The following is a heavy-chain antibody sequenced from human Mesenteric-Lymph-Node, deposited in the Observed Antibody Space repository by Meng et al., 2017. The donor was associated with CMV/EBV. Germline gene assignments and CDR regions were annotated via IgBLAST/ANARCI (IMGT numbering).Heavy chain of an antibody. D-gene: IGHD4-23*01. Sequence: ASVKVSCKASGYSFVGSGMNWIRQVSGQGPEWMGRISVHSGDTIYAQKFEGRVTLSADASTNTAYMELRSLRSADTAVYYCTRVHAGVGSPLNDAYWGQGTLVTVSS. CDR3: TRVHAGVGSPLNDAY. V-gene: IGHV1-18*01. CDR1: GYSFVGSG. CDR2: ISVHSGDT. J-gene: IGHJ4*02.